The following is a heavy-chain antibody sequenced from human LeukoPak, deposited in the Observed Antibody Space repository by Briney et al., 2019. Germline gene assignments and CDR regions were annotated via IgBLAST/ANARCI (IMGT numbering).Heavy chain of an antibody. CDR3: ASPFVGSGWYNY. J-gene: IGHJ4*02. CDR1: GGTFSSYA. V-gene: IGHV1-69*04. CDR2: IIPILGIA. Sequence: SVKVSCKASGGTFSSYAISWVRQAPGQGLEWMGRIIPILGIANYAQKFQGRVTITADKSTSTAYMELSSLRSEDTAVYYCASPFVGSGWYNYWGQGTLVTVSS. D-gene: IGHD6-19*01.